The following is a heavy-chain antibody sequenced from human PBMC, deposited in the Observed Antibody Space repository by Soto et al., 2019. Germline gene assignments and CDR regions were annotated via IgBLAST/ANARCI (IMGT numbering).Heavy chain of an antibody. V-gene: IGHV5-51*01. CDR1: AYRFTTYW. CDR3: ARHSGGYYYYGMDV. J-gene: IGHJ6*02. D-gene: IGHD1-26*01. Sequence: GESLKISCRGSAYRFTTYWIDWVRQMPGKGLEWMGIIYPGDSDTRYSPSFQGQVIISADKSISTAYLQWSSLKASDTAMYYCARHSGGYYYYGMDVWGQGTTVTVSS. CDR2: IYPGDSDT.